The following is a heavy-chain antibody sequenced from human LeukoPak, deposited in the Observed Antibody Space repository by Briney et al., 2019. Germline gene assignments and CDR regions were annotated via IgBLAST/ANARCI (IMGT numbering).Heavy chain of an antibody. J-gene: IGHJ5*02. CDR2: ISYDGSNK. Sequence: PGGSLRLPCAASGFTFSSYAMHWVRQAPGKGLEWVAVISYDGSNKYYADSVKGRFTISRDNSKNTLYLQMNSLRAEDTAVYHCASPVVVVAATRFDPWGQGTLVTVSS. D-gene: IGHD2-15*01. CDR3: ASPVVVVAATRFDP. V-gene: IGHV3-30*04. CDR1: GFTFSSYA.